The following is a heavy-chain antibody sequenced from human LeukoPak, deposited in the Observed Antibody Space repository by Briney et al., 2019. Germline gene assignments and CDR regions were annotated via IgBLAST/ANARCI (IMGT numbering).Heavy chain of an antibody. Sequence: SETLSLTRAVYGGSFSGYYWSWIRQPPGKGLEWIGEINHSGSTNYNPSLKSRVTISVDTSKNQFSLKLSSVTAADTAVYYCARGKRPYNRVVIRDWSRNDYLYFDLWGRGTPGHCLL. CDR1: GGSFSGYY. J-gene: IGHJ2*01. CDR2: INHSGST. D-gene: IGHD3-3*01. CDR3: ARGKRPYNRVVIRDWSRNDYLYFDL. V-gene: IGHV4-34*01.